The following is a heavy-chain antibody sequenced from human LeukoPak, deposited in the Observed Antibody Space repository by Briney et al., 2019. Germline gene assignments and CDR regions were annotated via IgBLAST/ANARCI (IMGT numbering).Heavy chain of an antibody. CDR2: ISSSSSYI. V-gene: IGHV3-21*01. J-gene: IGHJ6*02. Sequence: GGSLRLSCAASGFTFSSYSMNWVRQAPGKGLEWVSSISSSSSYIYYADSVKGRFTISRDNSKNTLYLQMNSLRAEDTAVYYCAKDRPIEYGMDVWGQGTTVTVSS. CDR3: AKDRPIEYGMDV. D-gene: IGHD2-15*01. CDR1: GFTFSSYS.